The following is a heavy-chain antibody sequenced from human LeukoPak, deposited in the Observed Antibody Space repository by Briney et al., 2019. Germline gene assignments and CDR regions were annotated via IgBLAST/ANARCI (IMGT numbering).Heavy chain of an antibody. CDR2: INHSGST. D-gene: IGHD3-22*01. Sequence: SETLSLTCAVYGGSFSGYYWSWIRQPPGKGLEWIGEINHSGSTNYNPSLKSRVTISVDTSKNQFSLKLSSVTAADTAVYYCARGFTLVIRNWFDPWGQGTLVTVSS. CDR1: GGSFSGYY. V-gene: IGHV4-34*01. CDR3: ARGFTLVIRNWFDP. J-gene: IGHJ5*02.